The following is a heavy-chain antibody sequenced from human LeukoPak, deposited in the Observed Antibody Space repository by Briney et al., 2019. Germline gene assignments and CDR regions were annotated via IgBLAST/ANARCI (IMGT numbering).Heavy chain of an antibody. D-gene: IGHD2-15*01. J-gene: IGHJ5*02. Sequence: SVKVSCKASGGTFSSYAISWVRQAPGQGLEWMGGIIPIFGTANYAQKFQGRVTITADESTSTAYMELSSLRSEDTAVYYCARVMVRYCSGGSCYLNWFDPWGPGTLVTVSS. CDR3: ARVMVRYCSGGSCYLNWFDP. V-gene: IGHV1-69*13. CDR2: IIPIFGTA. CDR1: GGTFSSYA.